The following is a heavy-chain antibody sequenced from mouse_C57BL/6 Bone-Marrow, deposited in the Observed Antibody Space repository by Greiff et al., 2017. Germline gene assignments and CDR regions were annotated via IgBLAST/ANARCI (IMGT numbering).Heavy chain of an antibody. Sequence: DVKLVESGPGLAKPSQTLSLTCSVTGYSITSDYWNWIRKFPGNKLEYMGYISYSGSTYYNPSLKSRISITRDTSKNQYYLQLNSVTTEDTATYYCARSVSCITTGFDYWGQGTTLTVSS. D-gene: IGHD1-1*01. V-gene: IGHV3-8*01. CDR3: ARSVSCITTGFDY. J-gene: IGHJ2*01. CDR1: GYSITSDY. CDR2: ISYSGST.